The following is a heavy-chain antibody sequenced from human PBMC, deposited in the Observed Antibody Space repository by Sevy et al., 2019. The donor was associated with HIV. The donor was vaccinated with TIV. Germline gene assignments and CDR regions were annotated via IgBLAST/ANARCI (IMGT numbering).Heavy chain of an antibody. CDR1: GFTFFAYT. V-gene: IGHV3-30-3*01. Sequence: GGSLRLSCAASGFTFFAYTMHWVRQAPGKGLEWVALISYDINNKYYADSVKGRFTISRDNSKNTLYLQMNSLRPEDTAVYYCARDLESSGNGLDVWGQGTTVTVSS. J-gene: IGHJ6*02. CDR2: ISYDINNK. CDR3: ARDLESSGNGLDV.